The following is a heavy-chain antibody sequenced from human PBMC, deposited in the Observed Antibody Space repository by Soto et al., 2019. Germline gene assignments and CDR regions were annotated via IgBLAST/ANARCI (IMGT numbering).Heavy chain of an antibody. Sequence: ASVKVSCKASGGTFSSYAISWVRQAPGQGLEWMGGIIPIFGTANYAQKFQGRVTITADESTSTAYMELSSLRSEDTAVYYCAREGANYDILTGYYLVSPFDYWGQGTLVTVSS. J-gene: IGHJ4*02. D-gene: IGHD3-9*01. CDR3: AREGANYDILTGYYLVSPFDY. V-gene: IGHV1-69*13. CDR2: IIPIFGTA. CDR1: GGTFSSYA.